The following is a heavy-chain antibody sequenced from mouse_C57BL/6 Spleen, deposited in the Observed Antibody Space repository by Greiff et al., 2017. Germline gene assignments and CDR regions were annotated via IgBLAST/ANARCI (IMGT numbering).Heavy chain of an antibody. CDR1: GYTFTSYW. V-gene: IGHV1-69*01. J-gene: IGHJ2*01. D-gene: IGHD1-1*01. Sequence: QVQLKQPGAELVMPGASVKLSCKASGYTFTSYWMHWVKQRPGQGLEWIGEIDPSDSYTNYNQKFKGKSTLTVDKSSSTAYMQLSSLTSEDSAVYYCARWNPLRYFDYWGQGTTLTVSS. CDR3: ARWNPLRYFDY. CDR2: IDPSDSYT.